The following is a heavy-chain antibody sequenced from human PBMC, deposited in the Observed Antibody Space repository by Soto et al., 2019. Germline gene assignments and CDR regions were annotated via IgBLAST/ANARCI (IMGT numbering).Heavy chain of an antibody. V-gene: IGHV4-34*01. CDR2: INHSGST. CDR1: GGSFSGYY. Sequence: PSETLSLTCAVYGGSFSGYYWSWIRQPPGKGLEWIGEINHSGSTNYNPSLKSRVTISVDTSKNQFSLKLSSVTAADTAVYYCARSITGTGDYWGQGTLVTVSS. J-gene: IGHJ4*02. D-gene: IGHD1-20*01. CDR3: ARSITGTGDY.